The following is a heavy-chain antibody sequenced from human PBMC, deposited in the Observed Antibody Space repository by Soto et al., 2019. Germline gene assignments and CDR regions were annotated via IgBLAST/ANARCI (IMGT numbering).Heavy chain of an antibody. J-gene: IGHJ6*02. Sequence: GGSLRLSCTAFGFTFGDYGLTWVRQAPGKGLEWVGFIRSQANGGTTEYAASVKGRFTISRDDSKSIAYLQMDSLKTEDTAVYYCPIIYCSTTSCHYYYGMDVWGLGTTVTVSS. CDR3: PIIYCSTTSCHYYYGMDV. V-gene: IGHV3-49*04. D-gene: IGHD2-2*01. CDR1: GFTFGDYG. CDR2: IRSQANGGTT.